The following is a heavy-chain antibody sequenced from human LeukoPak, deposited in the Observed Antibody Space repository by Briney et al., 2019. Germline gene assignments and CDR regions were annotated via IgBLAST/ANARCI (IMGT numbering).Heavy chain of an antibody. CDR1: GFTFSAYH. D-gene: IGHD2-21*01. CDR3: ARVWQDYSGVDY. V-gene: IGHV3-48*02. CDR2: ISTTGTTI. Sequence: GGSLRLSCAASGFTFSAYHINWVRQAPGKGLEWISYISTTGTTIHYADSVKGRFAISRDNAKSSLSLQMNSLRDEDTAVYYCARVWQDYSGVDYWGQGTLVTVSS. J-gene: IGHJ4*02.